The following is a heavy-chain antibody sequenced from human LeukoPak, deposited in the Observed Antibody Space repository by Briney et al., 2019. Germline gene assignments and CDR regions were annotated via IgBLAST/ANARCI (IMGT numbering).Heavy chain of an antibody. CDR1: GFTFSYYY. V-gene: IGHV3-11*01. CDR2: ISSSGSNT. D-gene: IGHD1-26*01. CDR3: ARGDQGDSGSYP. Sequence: GGSLRLSCAASGFTFSYYYMSWIRQAPGKGREWVSYISSSGSNTYYADSVQGRFTISRDNAKNSLYLQMNSLRAEDTAVYYCARGDQGDSGSYPWGQGTLVTVSS. J-gene: IGHJ5*02.